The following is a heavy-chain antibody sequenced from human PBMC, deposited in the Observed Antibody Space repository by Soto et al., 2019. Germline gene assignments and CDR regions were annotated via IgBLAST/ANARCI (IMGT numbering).Heavy chain of an antibody. Sequence: GGSLRLSCAASGFMFENYAMICVRQAPGKGLEWVATVRGNSYGAYYADSVRGRFIISRDNSKNTMSLQLNSLRDDDTAIYYCAKGKSENGVDCLDPWGPGNLVTVSS. CDR3: AKGKSENGVDCLDP. CDR1: GFMFENYA. CDR2: VRGNSYGA. J-gene: IGHJ5*02. V-gene: IGHV3-23*01. D-gene: IGHD2-21*02.